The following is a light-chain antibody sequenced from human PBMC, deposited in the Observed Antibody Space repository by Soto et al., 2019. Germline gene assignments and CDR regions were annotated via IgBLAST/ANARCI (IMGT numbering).Light chain of an antibody. V-gene: IGKV3-20*01. CDR3: QQYYNSPRT. J-gene: IGKJ4*02. CDR1: QTIASVS. CDR2: DAS. Sequence: EIVLTQSPGTLSLSPGDRATLSCRASQTIASVSLAWYQQKPGQAPRLLIYDASSRAADIPDRFSGRGSGTDFTLTISRLEPGDRAVYFCQQYYNSPRTFGGGTKVEIK.